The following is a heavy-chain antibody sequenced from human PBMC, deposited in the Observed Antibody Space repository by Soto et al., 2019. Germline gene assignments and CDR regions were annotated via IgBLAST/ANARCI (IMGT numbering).Heavy chain of an antibody. CDR2: ISSSSSYT. CDR1: GFTFSDYY. CDR3: ARGSRDYGDYVGAFDI. D-gene: IGHD4-17*01. Sequence: QVQLVESGGGLVKPGGSLRLSCAASGFTFSDYYMSWIRQAPGKGLEWVSYISSSSSYTNYADSVKGRFTISRDNAKKSLYLQMNSLRAEDTAVYDCARGSRDYGDYVGAFDIWGQGTMVTVSS. J-gene: IGHJ3*02. V-gene: IGHV3-11*06.